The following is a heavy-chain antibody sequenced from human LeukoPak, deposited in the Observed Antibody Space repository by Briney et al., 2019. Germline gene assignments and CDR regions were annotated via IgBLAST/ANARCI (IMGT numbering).Heavy chain of an antibody. J-gene: IGHJ4*02. D-gene: IGHD3-22*01. CDR1: GLTFSSYA. V-gene: IGHV3-23*01. CDR2: ISGSGGST. Sequence: GGSLRLSCAASGLTFSSYAMTWVRQAPGKGLEWVSAISGSGGSTYYADSVKGRFTISRDNSKNTLYLQMNSLRAEDTAVYFCAKDRPNYYGSNGHYYRRDGDYWGQGTLVTVSS. CDR3: AKDRPNYYGSNGHYYRRDGDY.